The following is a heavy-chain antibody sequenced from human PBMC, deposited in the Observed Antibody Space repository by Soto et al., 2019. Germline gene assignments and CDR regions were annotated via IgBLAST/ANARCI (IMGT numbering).Heavy chain of an antibody. CDR1: GFTFSSYA. Sequence: GGSLRLSCAASGFTFSSYAMHWVRQAPGKGLEWVAVISYDGSNKYYADSVKGRFTISRDNSKNTLYLQMNSLRAEDTAVYYCARDRSSYYDSSGLADYYYYGMDVWGHGTTVTVSS. CDR3: ARDRSSYYDSSGLADYYYYGMDV. CDR2: ISYDGSNK. D-gene: IGHD3-22*01. V-gene: IGHV3-30-3*01. J-gene: IGHJ6*02.